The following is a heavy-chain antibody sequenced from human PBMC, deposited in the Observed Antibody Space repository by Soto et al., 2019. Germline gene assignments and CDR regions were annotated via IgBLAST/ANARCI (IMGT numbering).Heavy chain of an antibody. D-gene: IGHD2-21*02. J-gene: IGHJ6*02. Sequence: EVQLVESGGGLVQPGGSLRLSCAASGFTFSSYWMSWVRQAQGKGLEWVANIKQDGSEKYYVDSVKGRFTISRDNAKNSLYLQMNSLRAEDTAVYYCARDLYCGGDCYSSYYYGMDVWGQGTTVTVSS. V-gene: IGHV3-7*01. CDR3: ARDLYCGGDCYSSYYYGMDV. CDR1: GFTFSSYW. CDR2: IKQDGSEK.